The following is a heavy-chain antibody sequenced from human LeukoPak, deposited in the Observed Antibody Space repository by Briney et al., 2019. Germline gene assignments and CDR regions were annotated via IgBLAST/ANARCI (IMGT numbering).Heavy chain of an antibody. CDR2: VYHSGST. Sequence: SETLSLTCTVSGYSISKGSYWGLIRQSPGKGLEYIGSVYHSGSTYYNPSLKSRVIMSIDTSKNQFSLKLSSVTAADTAVYYCARGRGGYDNYFDYWGQGTLVTVSS. D-gene: IGHD5-12*01. J-gene: IGHJ4*02. V-gene: IGHV4-38-2*02. CDR1: GYSISKGSY. CDR3: ARGRGGYDNYFDY.